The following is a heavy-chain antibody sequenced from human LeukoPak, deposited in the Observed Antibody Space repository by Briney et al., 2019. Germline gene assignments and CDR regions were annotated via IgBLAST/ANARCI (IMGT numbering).Heavy chain of an antibody. CDR1: GFTFSSCA. CDR2: ISYDGSNK. CDR3: ARPVQGYYYYGMDV. Sequence: GGSLRLSCAASGFTFSSCAMHWVRQAPGKGLEWVAVISYDGSNKYYADSVKGRFTISRDNSKNTLYLQMNSLRAEDTAVYYCARPVQGYYYYGMDVWGQGTTVTVSS. V-gene: IGHV3-30*04. J-gene: IGHJ6*02.